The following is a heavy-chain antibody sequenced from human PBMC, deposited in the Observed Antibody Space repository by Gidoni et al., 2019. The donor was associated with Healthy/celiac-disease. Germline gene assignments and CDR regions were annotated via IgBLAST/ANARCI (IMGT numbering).Heavy chain of an antibody. CDR3: AGGVGATSLDY. CDR2: SNPRGGRT. J-gene: IGHJ4*02. D-gene: IGHD1-26*01. V-gene: IGHV1-46*01. CDR1: GYTFTSYY. Sequence: QVQLVQSGAEVKKPGASVKVSCKASGYTFTSYYMHGVRQAPGQGLEWMGISNPRGGRTSYEQKFQGRVTMTRDTSTSTVYMERSSLGSEDTAVYYWAGGVGATSLDYWGQGTLVTVSS.